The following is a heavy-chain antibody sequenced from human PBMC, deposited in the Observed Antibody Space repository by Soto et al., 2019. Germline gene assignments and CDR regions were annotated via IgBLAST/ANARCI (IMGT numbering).Heavy chain of an antibody. J-gene: IGHJ6*03. CDR2: INPNGGVT. CDR3: AIESGGATATLDYYYFYMDV. V-gene: IGHV1-2*04. D-gene: IGHD5-12*01. Sequence: QVQLVQSGAEVRKPGASVTVSCRSSGDSFNDYYIHWVRQAPGQGFEWMGWINPNGGVTKYAQKFQAWVSMTTDTSIRTVYMQLSRLRSDDTAVYYCAIESGGATATLDYYYFYMDVWGTGTTVTVSS. CDR1: GDSFNDYY.